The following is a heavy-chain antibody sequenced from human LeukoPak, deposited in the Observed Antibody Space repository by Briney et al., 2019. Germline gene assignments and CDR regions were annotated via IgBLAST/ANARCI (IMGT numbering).Heavy chain of an antibody. J-gene: IGHJ5*02. CDR3: ARGVNGDSRFDP. V-gene: IGHV3-74*01. CDR1: GFTFSSYW. CDR2: ISSDGSNT. D-gene: IGHD4-17*01. Sequence: PGGSLRLSCAASGFTFSSYWMHWVRQAPRKGLVWVSRISSDGSNTRYADSVKGRFTISRDNAKNTLYLQMNSLRAEDTAVYYCARGVNGDSRFDPWGQGTLVTVSS.